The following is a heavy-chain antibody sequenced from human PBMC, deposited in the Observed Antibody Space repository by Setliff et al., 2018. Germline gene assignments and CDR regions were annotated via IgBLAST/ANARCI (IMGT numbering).Heavy chain of an antibody. Sequence: PSETLSLTCTVSGGSVSSTSYYWGWIRQSPGKALEWIGGISHSGNKYFNPSFRSGVTIPVDMSKNLFSLNIDSVTAADTAVYYCARGSRSGYSGYDCAFDYWGQGMLVTVSS. J-gene: IGHJ4*02. CDR2: ISHSGNK. D-gene: IGHD5-12*01. CDR3: ARGSRSGYSGYDCAFDY. CDR1: GGSVSSTSYY. V-gene: IGHV4-39*02.